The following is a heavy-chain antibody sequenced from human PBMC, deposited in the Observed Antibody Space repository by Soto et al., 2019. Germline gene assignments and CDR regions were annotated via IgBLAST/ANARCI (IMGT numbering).Heavy chain of an antibody. J-gene: IGHJ6*02. V-gene: IGHV1-69*06. D-gene: IGHD6-19*01. CDR1: GGTFSSYA. CDR3: ARKASGWDYYDYGMDV. Sequence: QVQLVQSGAEVKKPGSSVKVSCKASGGTFSSYAISWVRQAPGQGLEWMGGIIPIFGTANYAQKFQGRVTITADKSTSTAYLELRRLRSEDTDVYYCARKASGWDYYDYGMDVWGQGTTVTVSS. CDR2: IIPIFGTA.